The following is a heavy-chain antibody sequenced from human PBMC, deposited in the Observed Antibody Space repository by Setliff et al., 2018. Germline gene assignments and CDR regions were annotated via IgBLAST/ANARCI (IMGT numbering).Heavy chain of an antibody. J-gene: IGHJ4*02. D-gene: IGHD3-10*01. CDR2: VGASGGNT. V-gene: IGHV3-23*01. Sequence: GSLRLSCAASGFTFSSYAMTWVRQAPGKGLEWVSGVGASGGNTYYADSVKGRFTISRDNSNNTLYLQMNSLRADDTATYYCAKDDQIRGHNLDYWGQGTLVTVSS. CDR3: AKDDQIRGHNLDY. CDR1: GFTFSSYA.